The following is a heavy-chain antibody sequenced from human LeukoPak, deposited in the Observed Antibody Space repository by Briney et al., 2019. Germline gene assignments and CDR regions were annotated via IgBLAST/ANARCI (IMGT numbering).Heavy chain of an antibody. V-gene: IGHV4-31*03. Sequence: SQTLSLTCTVSGGSISSGGYYWNWIRQHPGKGLEWIGYISDSGYVFYNPSLKSRATISVDTSKNQFSLNLSSVTAADTAVYYCARDYYDNISWFDPWGQGTLVTVSS. CDR1: GGSISSGGYY. CDR3: ARDYYDNISWFDP. D-gene: IGHD3-22*01. J-gene: IGHJ5*02. CDR2: ISDSGYV.